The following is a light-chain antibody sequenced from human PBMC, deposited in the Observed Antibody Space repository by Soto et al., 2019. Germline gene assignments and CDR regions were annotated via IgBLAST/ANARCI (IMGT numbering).Light chain of an antibody. J-gene: IGKJ2*01. CDR3: QQYYYTPPT. CDR1: QGISSY. V-gene: IGKV1D-43*01. Sequence: AIRMTQSPFSLSASEGDRVTITCWASQGISSYLAWYQQKPAKAPKLFIYYASSLQSGVPSRISGSGSGTDYTLTISNLQPEGFATYYCQQYYYTPPTFGQGTKLEIK. CDR2: YAS.